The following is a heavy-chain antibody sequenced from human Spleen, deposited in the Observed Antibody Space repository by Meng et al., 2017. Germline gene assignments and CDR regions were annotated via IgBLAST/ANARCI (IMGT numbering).Heavy chain of an antibody. CDR1: GGSISSSTYY. Sequence: QVQLQESGPGLVKPSETLSLTCTVSGGSISSSTYYWAWIRQPPGKGLEWIGSINYGGHTYYNPSLKSRVTVSIDTSKSQFSLKLTSVTAADTAVYYCVRSSGWVRTGFDPWGQGTLVTVSS. CDR2: INYGGHT. J-gene: IGHJ5*02. D-gene: IGHD6-19*01. V-gene: IGHV4-39*01. CDR3: VRSSGWVRTGFDP.